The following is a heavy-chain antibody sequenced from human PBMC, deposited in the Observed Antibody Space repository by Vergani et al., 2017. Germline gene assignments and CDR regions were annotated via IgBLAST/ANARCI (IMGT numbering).Heavy chain of an antibody. CDR2: IYYSGST. V-gene: IGHV4-59*01. Sequence: QVQLQESGPGLVKPSQTLSLTCTVSGGSISSYYWSWIRQPPGKGLEWIGYIYYSGSTNYNPSLKSRVTISVDTSKNQFPLKLSSVTAADTAVYYCARGIVGGSGTLNWFDPWGQGTLVTVSS. CDR3: ARGIVGGSGTLNWFDP. CDR1: GGSISSYY. D-gene: IGHD3-10*01. J-gene: IGHJ5*02.